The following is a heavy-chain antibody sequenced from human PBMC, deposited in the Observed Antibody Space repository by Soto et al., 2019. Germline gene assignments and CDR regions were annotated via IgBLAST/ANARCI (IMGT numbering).Heavy chain of an antibody. CDR2: ISYDGSNK. D-gene: IGHD6-6*01. J-gene: IGHJ6*02. V-gene: IGHV3-30*18. Sequence: QVQLVESGGGVVQPGRSLRLSCAASGFTFSSYGMHWVRQAPGKGLEWVAVISYDGSNKYYADSVKGRFTISRDNSKNTLYLQMNSLRAEDTAVYYCAKGPSVPIAARPYYYGMDVWGQGTTVTVSS. CDR3: AKGPSVPIAARPYYYGMDV. CDR1: GFTFSSYG.